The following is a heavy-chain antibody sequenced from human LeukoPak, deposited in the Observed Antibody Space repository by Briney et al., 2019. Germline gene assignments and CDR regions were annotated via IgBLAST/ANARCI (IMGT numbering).Heavy chain of an antibody. CDR3: ARDFFHGHCSGLSCFLLDY. CDR1: GYTFTSYG. CDR2: ISAHYGNT. D-gene: IGHD2-15*01. J-gene: IGHJ4*02. Sequence: GASVKVSCKASGYTFTSYGISWVRQASGQGLEWMGWISAHYGNTNYAQKFQGRLTMTTDTSTNTAYMELRSLRPDDTAVYYCARDFFHGHCSGLSCFLLDYWGQGSLVTVSS. V-gene: IGHV1-18*01.